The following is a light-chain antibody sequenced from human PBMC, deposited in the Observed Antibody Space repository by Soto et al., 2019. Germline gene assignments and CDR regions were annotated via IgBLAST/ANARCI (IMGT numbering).Light chain of an antibody. V-gene: IGKV3-11*01. CDR1: QSVSTY. Sequence: ETVLTQSPATLSLSPGERATLSFRASQSVSTYLAWYQRKPGQAPRLLIYDASNRATGIPARFTGSGSGTDFTLTISRLEPEDFAVYYCQQYGSSSWTFGQGTKVDIK. J-gene: IGKJ1*01. CDR3: QQYGSSSWT. CDR2: DAS.